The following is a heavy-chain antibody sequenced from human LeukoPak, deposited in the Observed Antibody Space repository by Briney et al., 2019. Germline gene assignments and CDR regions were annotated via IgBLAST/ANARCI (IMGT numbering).Heavy chain of an antibody. CDR1: GGSISSGGYS. V-gene: IGHV4-30-2*01. D-gene: IGHD2-15*01. CDR3: ARASCSGGSCYHTDY. CDR2: IYHSGST. J-gene: IGHJ4*02. Sequence: SQTLSLTCAVSGGSISSGGYSWRWIRQPPGKGLEWIGYIYHSGSTYYNPSLKSRVTISVDRSKNQFSLKLSSVTAADTAVYYCARASCSGGSCYHTDYWGQGTLVTVSS.